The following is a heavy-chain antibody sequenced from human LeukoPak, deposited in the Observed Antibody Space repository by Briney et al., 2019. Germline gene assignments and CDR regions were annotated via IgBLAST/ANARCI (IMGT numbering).Heavy chain of an antibody. J-gene: IGHJ4*02. D-gene: IGHD5-24*01. Sequence: GRSLRLSCAASGFTFSSYGMHWVRQAPGKGLEWVAVISFDGSNKYYADSVKGRFTISRDNSKNTLYLQMNSLRSEDTAVYYCARERDGYNFGLAFDYWGQGTLVTVSS. V-gene: IGHV3-30*03. CDR2: ISFDGSNK. CDR3: ARERDGYNFGLAFDY. CDR1: GFTFSSYG.